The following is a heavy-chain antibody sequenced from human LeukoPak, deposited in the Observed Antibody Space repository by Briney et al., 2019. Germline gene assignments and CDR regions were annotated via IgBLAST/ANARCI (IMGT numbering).Heavy chain of an antibody. V-gene: IGHV4-30-2*01. J-gene: IGHJ4*02. Sequence: SETLSLTCAVSGGSISSGGYSWSWIRQPPGKGLEWIGYIYHSGSTYYNPSLKSRVTISVDRSKNQFSLKLSSVTAADTAVYYCARGHCSSTSCHPVHLDHWGQGTLVTVSS. CDR2: IYHSGST. CDR3: ARGHCSSTSCHPVHLDH. CDR1: GGSISSGGYS. D-gene: IGHD2-2*01.